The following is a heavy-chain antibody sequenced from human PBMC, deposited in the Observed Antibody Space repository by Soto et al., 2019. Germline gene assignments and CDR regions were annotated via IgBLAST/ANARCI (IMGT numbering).Heavy chain of an antibody. CDR2: MNPNSGNT. CDR1: GYTFTSYD. V-gene: IGHV1-8*01. Sequence: QVQLVQSGAEVKKPGASVKVSCKASGYTFTSYDINWVRQATGQGLEWMGWMNPNSGNTGYAQKFQGRVTMTRNTSISTAYMELSSLRSEDTAVYYCARERVAVAGSYFQHWGQGTLVTVSS. CDR3: ARERVAVAGSYFQH. J-gene: IGHJ1*01. D-gene: IGHD6-19*01.